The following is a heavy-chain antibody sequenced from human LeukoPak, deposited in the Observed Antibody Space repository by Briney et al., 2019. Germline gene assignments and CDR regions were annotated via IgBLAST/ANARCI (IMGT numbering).Heavy chain of an antibody. CDR1: GASISSGDYY. J-gene: IGHJ5*02. D-gene: IGHD2-2*01. V-gene: IGHV4-30-4*01. CDR3: ARAKGPGAHYNWFDP. CDR2: IYNSGST. Sequence: ASQTLSLTCAVSGASISSGDYYWSWLRQPPGKGLEWIGYIYNSGSTFYNPSLKSRLTISVDTSKKQFSLKLSSVAAADTAVYYCARAKGPGAHYNWFDPRGQGTLVAVSS.